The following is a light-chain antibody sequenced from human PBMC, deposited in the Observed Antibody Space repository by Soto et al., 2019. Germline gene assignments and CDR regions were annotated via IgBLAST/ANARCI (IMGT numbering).Light chain of an antibody. Sequence: EIVLTQSPGTLSLSPGERASLSCRASQSVSSNYLAWFQQKPGQAPRLLSSYPSSRATGIPDRFSGSGSGTDFTLTIRRLEPEDFAVYYCKQFSSYPLTFGGGTKVDIK. V-gene: IGKV3-20*01. CDR1: QSVSSNY. CDR2: YPS. CDR3: KQFSSYPLT. J-gene: IGKJ4*01.